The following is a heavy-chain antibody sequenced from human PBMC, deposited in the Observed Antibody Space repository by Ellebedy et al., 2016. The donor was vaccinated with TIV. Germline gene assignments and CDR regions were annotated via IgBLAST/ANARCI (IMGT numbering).Heavy chain of an antibody. Sequence: AASVKVSCKVSGYTLTELSMHWVRQAPGKGLEWMGGFDPEDGETIYAQKFQGRVTMTEDTSTDTTYMELSSLRSEDTAVYYCATHSPVAREFHYGYWGQGTLVTVSS. CDR3: ATHSPVAREFHYGY. CDR1: GYTLTELS. CDR2: FDPEDGET. V-gene: IGHV1-24*01. J-gene: IGHJ4*02. D-gene: IGHD2-15*01.